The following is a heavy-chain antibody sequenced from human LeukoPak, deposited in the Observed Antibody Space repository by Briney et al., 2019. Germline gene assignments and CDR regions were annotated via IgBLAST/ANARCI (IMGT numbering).Heavy chain of an antibody. V-gene: IGHV4-34*01. J-gene: IGHJ4*02. CDR2: MNHSGST. CDR3: AGPKYYFDY. Sequence: SETLSLTCAVYGGSFSGYYWSWIRQPPGKGLEWIGEMNHSGSTNYNPSLKSRVTISVDTSKNQFSLKLSSVTAADTAVYYCAGPKYYFDYWGQGTLVTVSS. CDR1: GGSFSGYY.